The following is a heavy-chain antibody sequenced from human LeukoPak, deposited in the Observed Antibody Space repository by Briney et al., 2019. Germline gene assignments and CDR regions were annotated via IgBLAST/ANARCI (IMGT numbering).Heavy chain of an antibody. J-gene: IGHJ4*02. Sequence: PSQTLSLTCAVSGGSISSGGYSWSWIRQPPGKGLEWIGYIYHSGSTYYNPSLESRVTISVDTSKNQFSLKLSSVTAADTAVYYCARGGLRTYFDYWGQGTLVTVSS. CDR3: ARGGLRTYFDY. V-gene: IGHV4-30-2*01. CDR1: GGSISSGGYS. CDR2: IYHSGST. D-gene: IGHD4-17*01.